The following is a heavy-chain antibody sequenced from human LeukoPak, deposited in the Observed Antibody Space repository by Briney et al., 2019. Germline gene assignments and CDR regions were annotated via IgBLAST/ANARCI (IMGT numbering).Heavy chain of an antibody. D-gene: IGHD2-2*01. CDR3: ARDALGYCSSTSC. CDR2: ISSSGSSI. CDR1: GFTFSSYA. Sequence: GGSLRLSCAASGFTFSSYAMSWVRQAPGKGLEWVSAISSSGSSIYYADSVKGRFTISRDNAKHSLNLQMTSLRAEDTAVYYCARDALGYCSSTSCWGQGTLVTVSS. J-gene: IGHJ4*02. V-gene: IGHV3-21*04.